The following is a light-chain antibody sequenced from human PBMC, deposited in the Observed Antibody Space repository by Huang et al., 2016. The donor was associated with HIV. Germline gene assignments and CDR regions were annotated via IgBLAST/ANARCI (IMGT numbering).Light chain of an antibody. Sequence: DIVMTQSPDSLAVSLGERVTINCPSSQGLLYKSNKKNSLAWFQQKPEQPPDLLIYWASTRVSGVPDRFSGSGSGTDFTRTISSLQAEEVALYHCQQYYSTPYTFGQGTTLEIK. V-gene: IGKV4-1*01. J-gene: IGKJ2*01. CDR2: WAS. CDR3: QQYYSTPYT. CDR1: QGLLYKSNKKNS.